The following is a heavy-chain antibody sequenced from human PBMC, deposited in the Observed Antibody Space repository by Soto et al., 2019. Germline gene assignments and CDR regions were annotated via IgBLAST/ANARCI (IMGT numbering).Heavy chain of an antibody. CDR3: AREGGGFEVVTAGLDY. J-gene: IGHJ4*02. CDR1: GYTFNTYA. CDR2: ISGYNGNT. D-gene: IGHD2-21*02. V-gene: IGHV1-18*01. Sequence: QVQLVQSGAEVKKPGASVKVSCKASGYTFNTYAITWVRQAPGQGLEWMGWISGYNGNTNYAQTLQGRGTMTTDTSTSTAYLELRCLRSDDTAMYYCAREGGGFEVVTAGLDYWGQGTQVTVSS.